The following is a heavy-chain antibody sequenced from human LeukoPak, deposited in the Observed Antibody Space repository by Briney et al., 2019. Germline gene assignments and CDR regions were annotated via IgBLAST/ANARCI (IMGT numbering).Heavy chain of an antibody. CDR1: GFTFEDHV. D-gene: IGHD2-2*01. J-gene: IGHJ4*02. CDR2: ISWSGDRM. CDR3: AKDLGGSATTV. V-gene: IGHV3-9*01. Sequence: GGSLRLSCAASGFTFEDHVMHWVRQVPGKGLEWVSSISWSGDRMGYADAVKGRFTISRDNAKNSLFLQMNSLRVEDTALYYCAKDLGGSATTVWGQGTLVTVSS.